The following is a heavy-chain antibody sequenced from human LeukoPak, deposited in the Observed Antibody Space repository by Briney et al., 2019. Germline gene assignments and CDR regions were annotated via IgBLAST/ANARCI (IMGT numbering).Heavy chain of an antibody. V-gene: IGHV5-51*01. CDR1: GYSFTSYW. Sequence: GESLKISCRGSGYSFTSYWIGWVRQMPGKGLEWMGIMYPGDSDTRYSPSFQGQVTISADKSISTAYLQWSSLRASDTAMYYCARRRDGYNVNVFDIWGQGTMVTVSS. CDR3: ARRRDGYNVNVFDI. J-gene: IGHJ3*02. D-gene: IGHD5-24*01. CDR2: MYPGDSDT.